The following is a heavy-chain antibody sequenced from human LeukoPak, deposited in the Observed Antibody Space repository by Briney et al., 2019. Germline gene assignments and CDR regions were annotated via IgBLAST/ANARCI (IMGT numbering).Heavy chain of an antibody. V-gene: IGHV4-34*01. J-gene: IGHJ5*02. Sequence: PSETLSLTCAVYGESFSGYYWSWIRQPPGKGLEWIGEINHSGSTNYNPSLKSRVTISVDTFKNYFSLKLSSVTAADTAVYYCAREYPKGGSYRFDPWGQGTLVTVSS. CDR3: AREYPKGGSYRFDP. D-gene: IGHD1-26*01. CDR1: GESFSGYY. CDR2: INHSGST.